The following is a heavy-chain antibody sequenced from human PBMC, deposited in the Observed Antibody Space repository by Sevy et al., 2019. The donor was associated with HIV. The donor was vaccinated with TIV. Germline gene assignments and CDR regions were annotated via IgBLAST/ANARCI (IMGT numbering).Heavy chain of an antibody. V-gene: IGHV3-30-3*01. CDR2: ISYDGSSE. CDR1: GFTFTNYA. Sequence: GGSLRLSCAASGFTFTNYALHWIRQAPGKGLEWVAIISYDGSSEYYADSVKGRFTISRDNSKNTLYLQMNSLRPDDTAVYYCARDLRPNYWYFEVWGRGTLVTVSS. CDR3: ARDLRPNYWYFEV. J-gene: IGHJ2*01.